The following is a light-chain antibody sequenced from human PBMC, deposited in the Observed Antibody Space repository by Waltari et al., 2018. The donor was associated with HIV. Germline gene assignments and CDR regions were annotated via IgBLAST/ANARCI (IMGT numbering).Light chain of an antibody. Sequence: QSALTQPASVPRPPAQSVTISCTGTTSDFGPYNFVSWYQQHPANVPKVIIYRVTSRPSGVPPRFSGSKSGNTASLTISGLRAEDEALYYCSTHTGNDTLAFGGGTKLTVL. CDR1: TSDFGPYNF. J-gene: IGLJ2*01. V-gene: IGLV2-14*01. CDR2: RVT. CDR3: STHTGNDTLA.